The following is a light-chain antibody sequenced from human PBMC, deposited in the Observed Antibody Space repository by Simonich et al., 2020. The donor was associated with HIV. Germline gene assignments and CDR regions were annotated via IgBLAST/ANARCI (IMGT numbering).Light chain of an antibody. V-gene: IGLV2-11*01. CDR3: CSYAGSYTWV. Sequence: QSALTQPRSVSGSPGQSVTISCTGTSSDIGGYNYVSWPQQHPGKAPKLMLYDVTKRPSGVPDRFSGSKSGNTASLTISGLQAEDEADYYCCSYAGSYTWVFGGGTKLTVL. CDR1: SSDIGGYNY. CDR2: DVT. J-gene: IGLJ3*02.